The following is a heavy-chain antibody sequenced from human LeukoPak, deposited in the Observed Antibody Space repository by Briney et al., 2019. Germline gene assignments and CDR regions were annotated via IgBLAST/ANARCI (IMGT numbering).Heavy chain of an antibody. CDR2: ISSSSSYI. D-gene: IGHD6-6*01. J-gene: IGHJ4*02. Sequence: GGSLRLSCAASGFTFSSYSMNWVRQAPGKGLEWVSSISSSSSYIYYADSVKGRFTISRDNAKNSVYLQMNSLSAEDTAVYYCARDDPSMIAALHYWGQGTLVTVSS. CDR3: ARDDPSMIAALHY. V-gene: IGHV3-21*01. CDR1: GFTFSSYS.